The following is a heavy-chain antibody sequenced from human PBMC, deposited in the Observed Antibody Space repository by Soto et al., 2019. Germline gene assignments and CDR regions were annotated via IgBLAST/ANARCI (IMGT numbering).Heavy chain of an antibody. CDR3: AKDHGDY. CDR2: ISYDGSNK. J-gene: IGHJ4*02. V-gene: IGHV3-30*18. Sequence: QVQLVESGGGVVQPGRSLRLSCAASGFTFSSYGMHWVRQAPGKGLEWVAVISYDGSNKYYADSVKGRFTISRDNSKNTLYLQMNSLRAEDTAVYYCAKDHGDYWGQGTLVTVSS. CDR1: GFTFSSYG.